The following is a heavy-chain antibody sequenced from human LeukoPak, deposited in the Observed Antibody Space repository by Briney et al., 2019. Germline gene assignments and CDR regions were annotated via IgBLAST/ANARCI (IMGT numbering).Heavy chain of an antibody. Sequence: SVKVSCKASGGTFSSYAISWVRQAPGQGLEWMGGIIPIFGTASYAQKFQGRVTITADESTSTAYMELSSLRSEDTAVYYCARDPYGDYREGWFDPWGQGTLVTVSS. CDR1: GGTFSSYA. CDR3: ARDPYGDYREGWFDP. V-gene: IGHV1-69*13. CDR2: IIPIFGTA. J-gene: IGHJ5*02. D-gene: IGHD4-17*01.